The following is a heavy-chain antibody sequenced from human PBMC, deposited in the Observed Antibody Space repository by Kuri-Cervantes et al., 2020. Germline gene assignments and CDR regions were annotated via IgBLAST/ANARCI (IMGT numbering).Heavy chain of an antibody. CDR1: GFTFSSYS. V-gene: IGHV3-21*01. J-gene: IGHJ6*02. CDR3: ARVRWEPPYYYGMDV. CDR2: ISSSSSYI. D-gene: IGHD1-26*01. Sequence: GGSLRLSCAASGFTFSSYSMNWVRQAPGKGLEWVSSISSSSSYIYYAVSVKGRFTISRDNAKNTLYLQMNSLRAEDTAVYYCARVRWEPPYYYGMDVWGQGTTVTVSS.